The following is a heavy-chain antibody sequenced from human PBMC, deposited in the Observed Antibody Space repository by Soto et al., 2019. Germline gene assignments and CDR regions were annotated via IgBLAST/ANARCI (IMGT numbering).Heavy chain of an antibody. CDR2: INHSGST. CDR3: ARESGYSSSYIDY. J-gene: IGHJ4*02. Sequence: SETLSLTCAVYGGSFSGYYWSWIRQPPGKGLEWIGEINHSGSTNYNPSLKSRVTISVDTSKNQFSLKLSSVTAADTAVYYCARESGYSSSYIDYWGQGTLVTVSS. CDR1: GGSFSGYY. D-gene: IGHD6-6*01. V-gene: IGHV4-34*01.